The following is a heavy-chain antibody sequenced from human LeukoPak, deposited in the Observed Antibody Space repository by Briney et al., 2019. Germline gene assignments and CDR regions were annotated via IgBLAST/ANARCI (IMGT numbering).Heavy chain of an antibody. Sequence: ETLSLTCTVPGGSISSSSYYWGWIRQPPGKGLEWIGSIYYSGSTYYNPSLKSRVTISVDTSKNQFSLKLSSVTAADTAVYYCAMVRGVINWFDPWGQGTLVTVSS. V-gene: IGHV4-39*01. CDR3: AMVRGVINWFDP. CDR2: IYYSGST. J-gene: IGHJ5*02. CDR1: GGSISSSSYY. D-gene: IGHD3-10*01.